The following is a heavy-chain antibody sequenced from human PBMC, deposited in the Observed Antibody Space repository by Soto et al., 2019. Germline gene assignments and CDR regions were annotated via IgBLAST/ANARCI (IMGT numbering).Heavy chain of an antibody. Sequence: GGSMRLCWAASGCNCSGFGMHWVRQDPGKGLEYVSAISSNGGSTYYANSVKGRFTISRDNSKNTLYLQMGSLRAEDMAVYYCARDRWGSWSTFDYWGQGTLVTVSS. CDR2: ISSNGGST. CDR3: ARDRWGSWSTFDY. D-gene: IGHD6-13*01. V-gene: IGHV3-64*01. J-gene: IGHJ4*02. CDR1: GCNCSGFG.